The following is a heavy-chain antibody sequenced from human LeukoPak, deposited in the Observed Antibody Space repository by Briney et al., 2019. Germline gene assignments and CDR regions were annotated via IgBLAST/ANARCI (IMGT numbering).Heavy chain of an antibody. V-gene: IGHV4-59*01. CDR3: ARAVGQWLANGYYYYMDV. J-gene: IGHJ6*03. D-gene: IGHD6-19*01. CDR2: IYYSGST. Sequence: PSETLSLTCTVSGVSISSYYWSWIRQPPGKGLEWIGYIYYSGSTNYNPSLKSRVTISVDTSKNEFSLKLSSVTAADTAVYYCARAVGQWLANGYYYYMDVWGKGTTVTVSS. CDR1: GVSISSYY.